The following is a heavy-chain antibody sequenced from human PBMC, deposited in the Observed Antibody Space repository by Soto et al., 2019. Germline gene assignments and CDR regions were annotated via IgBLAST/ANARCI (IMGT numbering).Heavy chain of an antibody. J-gene: IGHJ3*02. V-gene: IGHV3-33*01. CDR3: ARGGYSYGLAFDI. CDR2: IWYDGSNK. CDR1: GFTFSSYG. Sequence: QVQLVESGGGVVQPGRSLRLSCAASGFTFSSYGMHWVRQAPGKGLEWVAVIWYDGSNKYYADSVKGRFTISRDNSKNTLYLQMNSLRAEDTAVYYFARGGYSYGLAFDIWGQGTMVTVSS. D-gene: IGHD5-18*01.